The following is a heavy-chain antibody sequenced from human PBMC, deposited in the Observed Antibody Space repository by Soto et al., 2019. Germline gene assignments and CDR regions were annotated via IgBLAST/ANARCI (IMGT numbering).Heavy chain of an antibody. CDR1: GFTFSSYS. J-gene: IGHJ4*02. Sequence: PGGSLRLSCAASGFTFSSYSMNWVRQAPGKGLEWVSSISSSSSYIYYADSVKGRFTISRDNAKNSLYLQMNSLRAEDTVFYYFARDLNPDAQLSIRVFDYWGQGTLVTVSS. D-gene: IGHD3-10*01. V-gene: IGHV3-21*01. CDR3: ARDLNPDAQLSIRVFDY. CDR2: ISSSSSYI.